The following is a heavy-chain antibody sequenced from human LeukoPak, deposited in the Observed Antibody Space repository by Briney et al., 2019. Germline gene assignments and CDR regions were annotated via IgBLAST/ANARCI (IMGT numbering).Heavy chain of an antibody. CDR3: AKEGSEFSSSFLDY. Sequence: GRSLRLSCAASGFTFRNYGMKWVRQAPGEGLEWVAVISHDGTVKYYADSVKGRFTISRDDSTTTLILQMNSLRVEDTAVYFCAKEGSEFSSSFLDYWGQGTLVTVSS. J-gene: IGHJ4*02. CDR2: ISHDGTVK. D-gene: IGHD2-2*01. CDR1: GFTFRNYG. V-gene: IGHV3-30*18.